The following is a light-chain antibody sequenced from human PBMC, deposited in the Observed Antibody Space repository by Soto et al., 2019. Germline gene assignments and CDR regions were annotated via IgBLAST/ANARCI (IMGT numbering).Light chain of an antibody. CDR1: QSVSSK. J-gene: IGKJ5*01. CDR3: QQYTGPPTT. V-gene: IGKV3D-15*01. Sequence: EIVMTQSPATLSVSSGERATLSCRASQSVSSKLAWYQQKPGQAPRLLIYDASNRATGIPARFSGSGSGTDFTLTITRLEPEDSAVYFCQQYTGPPTTFGQGTRLEIK. CDR2: DAS.